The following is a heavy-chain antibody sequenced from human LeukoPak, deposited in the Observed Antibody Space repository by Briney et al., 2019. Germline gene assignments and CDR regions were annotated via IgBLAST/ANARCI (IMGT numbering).Heavy chain of an antibody. J-gene: IGHJ5*02. CDR3: ARHYYFDYLFQWFDP. CDR1: GGSISSSSSY. CDR2: IYYSGST. D-gene: IGHD3-9*01. Sequence: SETLSLTCTVSGGSISSSSSYRGWIRQPPGMGLEYIGSIYYSGSTYYNPSLKSRVSISVDTSKNQFSLKLSSVTAADTAVYYCARHYYFDYLFQWFDPWGQGTLVTVSS. V-gene: IGHV4-39*01.